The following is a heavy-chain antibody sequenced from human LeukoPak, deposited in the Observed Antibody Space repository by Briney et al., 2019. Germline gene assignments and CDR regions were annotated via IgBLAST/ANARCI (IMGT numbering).Heavy chain of an antibody. D-gene: IGHD6-19*01. J-gene: IGHJ3*02. CDR3: ASWGGIAVAGTEVDAFDI. CDR2: IYYSGST. Sequence: SETLSLTCTVSGGSISSSSYYWGWIRQPPGKGLEWIGSIYYSGSTYYNPSLKSRFTISVDTSKNQFSLKLSSVTAADTAVYYCASWGGIAVAGTEVDAFDIWGQGTMVTVSS. V-gene: IGHV4-39*01. CDR1: GGSISSSSYY.